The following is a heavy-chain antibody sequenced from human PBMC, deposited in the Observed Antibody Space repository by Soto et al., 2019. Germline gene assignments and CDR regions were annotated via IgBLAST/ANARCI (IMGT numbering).Heavy chain of an antibody. CDR1: GGSISSSSYY. CDR3: ARDLWSEDPNDY. V-gene: IGHV4-39*07. J-gene: IGHJ4*02. D-gene: IGHD3-10*02. CDR2: IYYSGST. Sequence: SETLSLTCTVSGGSISSSSYYWGWIRQPPGKGLEWIGSIYYSGSTYYNPSLKSRVTISVDTSKNQFSLKLNSVTAADTAVYYCARDLWSEDPNDYWGQGTLVTVSS.